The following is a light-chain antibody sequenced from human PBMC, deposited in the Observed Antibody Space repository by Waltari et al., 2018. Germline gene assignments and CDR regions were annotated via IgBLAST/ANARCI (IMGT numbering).Light chain of an antibody. CDR1: QTIMEW. CDR3: QQYNSNHT. V-gene: IGKV1-5*01. CDR2: DAS. J-gene: IGKJ2*01. Sequence: DIQMTQSPSTLSASVGNRVTTTCRASQTIMEWFAGYQQKPGEAPRLLIYDASTLGSGVPSRFSGSGSGTEFNLTITSLQPDDFATYYCQQYNSNHTFGQGTKLDIK.